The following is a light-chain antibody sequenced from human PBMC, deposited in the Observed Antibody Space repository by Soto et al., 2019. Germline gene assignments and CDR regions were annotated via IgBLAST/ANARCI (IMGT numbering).Light chain of an antibody. V-gene: IGLV2-14*03. CDR3: SSYTTSTTLNYV. J-gene: IGLJ1*01. CDR1: SSDVGGYNY. Sequence: QSVLTQPASVSGSPGQSITISCTGTSSDVGGYNYVSWYQHHPGKAPKLMIYDVSNRPSGVSNRFSGSKSGNTASLTISGLQAEDEADYYCSSYTTSTTLNYVLGTGTKVTVL. CDR2: DVS.